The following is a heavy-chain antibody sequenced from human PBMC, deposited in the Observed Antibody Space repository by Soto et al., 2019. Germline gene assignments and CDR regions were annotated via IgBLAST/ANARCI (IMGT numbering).Heavy chain of an antibody. V-gene: IGHV3-23*01. CDR2: ISGSGGST. Sequence: GGSLRLSCAASGFTFSSYAMSWVRQAPGKGLEWVSAISGSGGSTYYADSAKGRFTISRDNSKNTLYLQMNSLRAGDTAVYYCAKDRPDILTGYSFDYWGQGTLVTVSS. J-gene: IGHJ4*02. CDR3: AKDRPDILTGYSFDY. CDR1: GFTFSSYA. D-gene: IGHD3-9*01.